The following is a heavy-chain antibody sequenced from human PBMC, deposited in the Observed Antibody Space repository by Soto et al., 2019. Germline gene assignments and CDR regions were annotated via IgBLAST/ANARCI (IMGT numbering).Heavy chain of an antibody. V-gene: IGHV4-30-4*01. CDR1: GGSISSGDYY. D-gene: IGHD1-1*01. CDR2: IYYSGST. Sequence: KSSETLSLTCTVSGGSISSGDYYWSWIRQPPGKGLGWIGYIYYSGSTYYNPSLKSRVTISVDTSKNQFSLKLSSVTAADTAVYYCAGVMATIGTNAFDIWGQGTMVTVSS. J-gene: IGHJ3*02. CDR3: AGVMATIGTNAFDI.